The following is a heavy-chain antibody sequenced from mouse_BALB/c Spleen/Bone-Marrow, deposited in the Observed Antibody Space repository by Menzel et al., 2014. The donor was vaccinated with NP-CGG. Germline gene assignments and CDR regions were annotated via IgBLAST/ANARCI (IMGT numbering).Heavy chain of an antibody. Sequence: QVQLQQSGPGLVAPSQSLSITCTVSGFSLSIYSVHWVRQPPGKGLEWLGMIWSGGSTDYNSALKSRLSISKDNSKSQVFLKMDSLQTDDTAMYYCARSGHYAMDYWGQGTSVTVSS. CDR2: IWSGGST. D-gene: IGHD1-1*02. CDR1: GFSLSIYS. J-gene: IGHJ4*01. V-gene: IGHV2-6-4*01. CDR3: ARSGHYAMDY.